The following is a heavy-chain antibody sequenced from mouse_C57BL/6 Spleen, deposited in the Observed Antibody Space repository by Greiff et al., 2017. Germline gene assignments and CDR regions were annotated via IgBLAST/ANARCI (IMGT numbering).Heavy chain of an antibody. CDR1: GYTFTSYT. D-gene: IGHD2-5*01. CDR2: INPSSGYT. Sequence: QVHVKQSGAELARPGASVKMSCKASGYTFTSYTMHWVKQRPGQGLEWIGYINPSSGYTKYNQKFKDKATLTADKSSSTAYMQLSSLTSEDSAVYYCARGYYSNYEVDYWGQGTTLTVSS. V-gene: IGHV1-4*01. CDR3: ARGYYSNYEVDY. J-gene: IGHJ2*01.